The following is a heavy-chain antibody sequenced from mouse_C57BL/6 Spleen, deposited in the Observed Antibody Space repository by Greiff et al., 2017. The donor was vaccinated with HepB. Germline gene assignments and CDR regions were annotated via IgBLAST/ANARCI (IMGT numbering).Heavy chain of an antibody. J-gene: IGHJ1*03. V-gene: IGHV5-6*01. D-gene: IGHD2-3*01. CDR2: ISSGGSYT. Sequence: EVQVVESGGDLVKPGGSLKLSCAASGFTFSSYGMSWVRQTPDKRLEWVATISSGGSYTYYPDSVKGRFTISRDNAKNTLYLQMSSLKSEDTAMYYCARHPYDGYSSWYFDVWGTGTTVTVSS. CDR1: GFTFSSYG. CDR3: ARHPYDGYSSWYFDV.